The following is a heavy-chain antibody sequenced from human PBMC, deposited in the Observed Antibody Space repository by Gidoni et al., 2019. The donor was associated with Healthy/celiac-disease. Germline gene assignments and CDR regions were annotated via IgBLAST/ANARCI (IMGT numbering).Heavy chain of an antibody. CDR1: GFTFSSYA. CDR2: ISGSGGST. D-gene: IGHD1-26*01. CDR3: ATSLRSGSYGGNDAFDI. V-gene: IGHV3-23*01. J-gene: IGHJ3*02. Sequence: EVQLLESGGGLVQPGGSLRLSCAASGFTFSSYAMSWVRQAPGKGLEWVSAISGSGGSTYYADSVKGRFTISRDNSKNTLYLQMNSLRAEDTAVYYCATSLRSGSYGGNDAFDIWGQGTMVTVSS.